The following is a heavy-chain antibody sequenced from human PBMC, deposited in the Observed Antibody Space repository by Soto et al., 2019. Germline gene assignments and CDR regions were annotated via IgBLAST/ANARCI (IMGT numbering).Heavy chain of an antibody. CDR3: ASEDRVEKRLPFSERLPSSGAFDI. J-gene: IGHJ3*02. V-gene: IGHV3-7*03. CDR1: GFTFSIYW. D-gene: IGHD3-3*01. Sequence: GSLRLSCAASGFTFSIYWMSWVRQAPGKGLEWVANIKQDGSEKYYVDSVKGRFTISRDNAKNSLYLQMNSLRAEYTAVYYCASEDRVEKRLPFSERLPSSGAFDIWGQGTMVTAS. CDR2: IKQDGSEK.